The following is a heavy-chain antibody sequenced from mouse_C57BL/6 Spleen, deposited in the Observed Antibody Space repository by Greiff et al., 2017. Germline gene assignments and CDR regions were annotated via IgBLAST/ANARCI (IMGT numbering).Heavy chain of an antibody. J-gene: IGHJ3*01. D-gene: IGHD3-1*01. CDR2: ISYDGSN. Sequence: ESGPGLVKPSQSLSLTCSVTGYSITSGYYWNWIRQFPGNKLEWMGYISYDGSNNYNPSLKNRISITRDTSKNQFFLKLNAVTTEDTATYYCARASSGGFAYWGQGTLVTVSA. CDR3: ARASSGGFAY. V-gene: IGHV3-6*01. CDR1: GYSITSGYY.